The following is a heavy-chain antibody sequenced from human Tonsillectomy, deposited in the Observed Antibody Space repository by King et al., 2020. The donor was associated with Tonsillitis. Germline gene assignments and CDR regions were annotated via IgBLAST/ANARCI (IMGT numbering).Heavy chain of an antibody. CDR2: IGYDGSNK. CDR1: GFTFSTYD. D-gene: IGHD3-22*01. V-gene: IGHV3-30*02. Sequence: VQLVKSGGGVVQPGGSLRLSCAASGFTFSTYDMHWVRQAQGKGLEWVAFIGYDGSNKFYADSVKGRFTISRDNSKNTLYLQVNSLRAEDTAVYYCARDYYASSGYYYFFDYWGQGTLVTVTS. CDR3: ARDYYASSGYYYFFDY. J-gene: IGHJ4*02.